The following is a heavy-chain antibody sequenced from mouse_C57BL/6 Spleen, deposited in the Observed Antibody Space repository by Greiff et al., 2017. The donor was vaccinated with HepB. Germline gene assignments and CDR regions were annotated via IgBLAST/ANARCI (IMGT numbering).Heavy chain of an antibody. Sequence: QVQLQQPGAELVKPGASVKVSCKASGYTFTSYWMHWVKQRPGQGLEWIGRIHPSDSDTNYNQKFKGKATLTVDKSSSTAYMQLSILTSEDSAVYYCAIPYGSYATATKGCNYWGQGTTLTVSS. CDR3: AIPYGSYATATKGCNY. J-gene: IGHJ2*01. V-gene: IGHV1-74*01. D-gene: IGHD1-2*01. CDR1: GYTFTSYW. CDR2: IHPSDSDT.